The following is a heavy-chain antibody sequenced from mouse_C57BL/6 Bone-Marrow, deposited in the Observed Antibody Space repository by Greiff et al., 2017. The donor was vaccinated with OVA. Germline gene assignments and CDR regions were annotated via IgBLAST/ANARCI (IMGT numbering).Heavy chain of an antibody. D-gene: IGHD4-1*01. CDR2: IYPGDGDT. CDR3: AREANWVLFAY. J-gene: IGHJ3*01. CDR1: GYAFSSSW. Sequence: VQGVESGPELVKPGASVKISCKASGYAFSSSWMNWVKQRPGKGLEWIGRIYPGDGDTNYNGKFKGKATLTADKSSSTAYMQLSSLTSEDSAVYFCAREANWVLFAYWGQGTLVTVSA. V-gene: IGHV1-82*01.